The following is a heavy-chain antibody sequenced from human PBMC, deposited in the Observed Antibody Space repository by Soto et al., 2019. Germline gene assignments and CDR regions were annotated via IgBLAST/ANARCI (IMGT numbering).Heavy chain of an antibody. J-gene: IGHJ6*02. CDR1: GDTLIRSPLY. CDR3: AKTYDTRGSDTGMDV. CDR2: IYHGGST. Sequence: SETLSLTCTISGDTLIRSPLYWGWIRQPPGKGLEWIGSIYHGGSTYYNPSLKSRVTLSVDTSKNQFSLSLTSVTAADTGVYYCAKTYDTRGSDTGMDVWGQGTTVTVSS. V-gene: IGHV4-39*01. D-gene: IGHD3-22*01.